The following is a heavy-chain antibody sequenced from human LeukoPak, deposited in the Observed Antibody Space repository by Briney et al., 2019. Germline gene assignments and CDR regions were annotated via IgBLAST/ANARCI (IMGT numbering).Heavy chain of an antibody. CDR3: AKEFYTAMATHNWFDP. D-gene: IGHD5-18*01. CDR1: GFTFSSYA. J-gene: IGHJ5*02. Sequence: GGSLTLSCAASGFTFSSYAMSWVRQAPGKGLEWVSAISGSGGSTYYADSVKGRFTISRDNSKNTLYLQMDSLRAEDTAVYYCAKEFYTAMATHNWFDPWGQGTLVTVSS. CDR2: ISGSGGST. V-gene: IGHV3-23*01.